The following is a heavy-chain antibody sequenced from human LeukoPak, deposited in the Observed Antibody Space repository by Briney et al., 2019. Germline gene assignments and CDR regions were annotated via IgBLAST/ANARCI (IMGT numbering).Heavy chain of an antibody. V-gene: IGHV4-39*01. CDR2: IYYSGST. CDR3: ARLLRPYSSDSSGYFTTSFDF. J-gene: IGHJ3*01. D-gene: IGHD3-22*01. Sequence: SETLSLTCTVSGGSISSSSYYWGGIRQPPGKGLEWIATIYYSGSTYYNPSLKSRVTISVDTSKNQFSLKLSSVTAADTAVYYCARLLRPYSSDSSGYFTTSFDFWGQGTMITVSS. CDR1: GGSISSSSYY.